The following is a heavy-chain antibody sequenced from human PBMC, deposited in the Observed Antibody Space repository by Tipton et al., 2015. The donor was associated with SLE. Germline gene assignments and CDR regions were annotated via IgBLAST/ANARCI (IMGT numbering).Heavy chain of an antibody. V-gene: IGHV4-30-2*01. CDR2: IYHSGST. J-gene: IGHJ4*02. CDR3: ARDLLTGSDY. CDR1: GGSISSGGYS. D-gene: IGHD7-27*01. Sequence: TLSLTCAVSGGSISSGGYSWSWIRQPPGKGLEWIGYIYHSGSTYYNPSLKSRVTISVDRSKNQFSLKLNSVTPEDTAVYYCARDLLTGSDYWGQGTLVTVSS.